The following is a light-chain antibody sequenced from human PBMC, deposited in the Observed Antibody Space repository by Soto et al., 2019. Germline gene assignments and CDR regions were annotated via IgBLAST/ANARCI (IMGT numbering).Light chain of an antibody. CDR2: KAS. CDR3: QQYNNWPWT. Sequence: QMTQSPSTLSASVGDRVTITCRASQSISTWLAWFQQKPGKAPKLLIYKASSLESGVPSRFSGSGSGTDFTLTISKLQPDDFATYYCQQYNNWPWTFGQGTKVDI. V-gene: IGKV1-5*03. CDR1: QSISTW. J-gene: IGKJ1*01.